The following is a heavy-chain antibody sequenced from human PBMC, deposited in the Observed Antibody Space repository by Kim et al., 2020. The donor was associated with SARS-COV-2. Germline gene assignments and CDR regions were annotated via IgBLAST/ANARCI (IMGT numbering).Heavy chain of an antibody. CDR2: IYYSGST. CDR3: ARVEVGPHGLDV. CDR1: GASMSSSRYQ. Sequence: SETLSLTCTVSGASMSSSRYQWGWIRQPPGKGLEWIGSIYYSGSTYYNPSLKSRVTIFVDTSKNQFSLKLSPVTAADTAVYYCARVEVGPHGLDVWGQGTTVTVS. V-gene: IGHV4-39*01. J-gene: IGHJ6*02. D-gene: IGHD1-26*01.